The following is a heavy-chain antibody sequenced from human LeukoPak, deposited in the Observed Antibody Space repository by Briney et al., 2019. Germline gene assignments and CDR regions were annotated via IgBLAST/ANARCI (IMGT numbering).Heavy chain of an antibody. D-gene: IGHD6-13*01. J-gene: IGHJ6*03. V-gene: IGHV1-2*02. CDR1: GYTFTSYY. Sequence: ASVKVSCKASGYTFTSYYLHWVRQVPGQGLEWMGWINPNSGGTKYAQKFQGRVTMTRDTSISTAYMELNRLRSDDTAVYYCARGPPYSSRWPQNYYYYMDVWGKGTTVTVSS. CDR3: ARGPPYSSRWPQNYYYYMDV. CDR2: INPNSGGT.